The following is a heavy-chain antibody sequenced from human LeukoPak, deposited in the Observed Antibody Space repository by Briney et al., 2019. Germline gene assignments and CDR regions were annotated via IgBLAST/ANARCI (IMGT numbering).Heavy chain of an antibody. CDR1: GFTLSSYA. Sequence: PGGSLRLSCAASGFTLSSYAMSWVRQAQGKGLEGVSAMSGSGGSTYYADSVQGRFTIYRDNSKNMLYLQMNSLSAEDTDVYYCAKGPLIEVAGTTWDYWGQGTLGTVSS. J-gene: IGHJ4*02. D-gene: IGHD6-19*01. CDR2: MSGSGGST. V-gene: IGHV3-23*01. CDR3: AKGPLIEVAGTTWDY.